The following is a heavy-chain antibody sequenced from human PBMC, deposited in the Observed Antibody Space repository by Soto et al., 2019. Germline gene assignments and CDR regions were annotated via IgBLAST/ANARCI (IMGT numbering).Heavy chain of an antibody. CDR2: ISYDGSNK. CDR3: ADDLVTAMFY. CDR1: GFTFSSYG. V-gene: IGHV3-30*18. Sequence: QVQLVESGGGVVQPGRSLRLSCAASGFTFSSYGMHWVRQAPGKGLEWVAVISYDGSNKYYADSVKGRFTISRDNSKNTLYLQMNSLRAEDTAVYYCADDLVTAMFYWGQGTLVTVSS. D-gene: IGHD5-18*01. J-gene: IGHJ4*02.